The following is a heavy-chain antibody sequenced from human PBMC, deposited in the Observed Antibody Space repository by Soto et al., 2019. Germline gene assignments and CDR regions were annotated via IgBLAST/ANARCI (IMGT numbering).Heavy chain of an antibody. D-gene: IGHD6-19*01. V-gene: IGHV1-46*03. CDR3: ARAIAVAGTGGAFDI. CDR2: INPSGGST. J-gene: IGHJ3*02. CDR1: GYTFTSYY. Sequence: VASVKVSCKASGYTFTSYYMHWVRQAPGQGLEWMGIINPSGGSTSYAQKFQGRVTMTRDTSTSTVYMELSSLRSEDTAVYYCARAIAVAGTGGAFDIWGQGTMVTVSS.